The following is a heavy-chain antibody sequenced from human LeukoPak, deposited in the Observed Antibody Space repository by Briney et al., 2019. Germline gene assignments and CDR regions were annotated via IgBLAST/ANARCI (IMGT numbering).Heavy chain of an antibody. CDR1: GRSIHGYY. J-gene: IGHJ6*03. D-gene: IGHD1-26*01. Sequence: SETLSLTCTVSGRSIHGYYCSWIRQPPGKGLEWIGYIYYSGSTNYNPSLKSRVTMSVDTSKNQFSLKLTSVTAEDTAVYYCTRLTSGSYSVYYYIGVWGKGTTVTVSS. CDR3: TRLTSGSYSVYYYIGV. CDR2: IYYSGST. V-gene: IGHV4-59*01.